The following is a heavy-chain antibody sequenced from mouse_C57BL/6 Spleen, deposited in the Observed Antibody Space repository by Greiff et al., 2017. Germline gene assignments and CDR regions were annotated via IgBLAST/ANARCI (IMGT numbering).Heavy chain of an antibody. CDR2: IRNKANGYTT. J-gene: IGHJ2*01. CDR3: ARYPAFGRYFDY. D-gene: IGHD4-1*01. V-gene: IGHV7-3*01. Sequence: EVTLVESGGVLVQPGGSLSLSCAASGFTFTDYYMSWVRQPPGKALEWLGFIRNKANGYTTEYSASVKGRFTISRDNSQSILYLQMNALRAEDSATYYCARYPAFGRYFDYWGQGTTLTVSS. CDR1: GFTFTDYY.